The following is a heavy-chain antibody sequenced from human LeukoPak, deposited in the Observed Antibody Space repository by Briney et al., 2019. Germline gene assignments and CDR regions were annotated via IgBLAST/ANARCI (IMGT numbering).Heavy chain of an antibody. V-gene: IGHV4-59*01. D-gene: IGHD2-2*01. CDR2: IYYSGST. J-gene: IGHJ4*02. CDR1: GVSISSYY. Sequence: SETLSLTCTVSGVSISSYYWSWIRQPPGKGLEWMGDIYYSGSTNYNPSLKSRVTISLNTSKNQLSQKLSTVTAADTAVYYCARGVWGGYCSSTSCYGVGPLYYWGQGTLVTVSS. CDR3: ARGVWGGYCSSTSCYGVGPLYY.